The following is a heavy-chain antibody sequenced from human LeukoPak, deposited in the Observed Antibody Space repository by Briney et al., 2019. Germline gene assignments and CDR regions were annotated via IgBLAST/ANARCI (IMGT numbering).Heavy chain of an antibody. CDR3: ARDISARDFWSGYLLY. V-gene: IGHV3-43D*03. Sequence: GGSLRLSCAASGFTFDDYAMHWVRQAPGKGLEWVSLISWDGGSTYYADSVKGRFTISRDNSKNTLYLQMNSLRAEDTAVYYCARDISARDFWSGYLLYWGQGTLVTVSS. CDR2: ISWDGGST. J-gene: IGHJ4*02. CDR1: GFTFDDYA. D-gene: IGHD3-3*01.